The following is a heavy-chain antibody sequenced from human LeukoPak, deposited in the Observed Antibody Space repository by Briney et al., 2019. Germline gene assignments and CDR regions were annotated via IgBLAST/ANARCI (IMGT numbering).Heavy chain of an antibody. CDR1: GFTFSDYY. Sequence: GGSLRLSCAASGFTFSDYYMTWIRQAPGKGLEWVSYISNSGSTTYYADSVKGRFTISRDNAKNSLYLQMNSLRVEDTALYHCARYLGGYGSGNYYMDVWGKGTTVTVSS. J-gene: IGHJ6*03. D-gene: IGHD3-10*01. CDR2: ISNSGSTT. CDR3: ARYLGGYGSGNYYMDV. V-gene: IGHV3-11*01.